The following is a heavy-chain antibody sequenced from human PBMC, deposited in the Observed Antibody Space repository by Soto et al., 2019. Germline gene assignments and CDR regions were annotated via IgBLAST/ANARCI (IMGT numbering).Heavy chain of an antibody. CDR1: GGSISSYY. J-gene: IGHJ5*02. V-gene: IGHV4-59*08. CDR2: IYYSGST. CDR3: ARGGYYDILTGYYPRIWFDP. D-gene: IGHD3-9*01. Sequence: SSETLSLTCTVSGGSISSYYWSWIRQPPGKGLEWIGYIYYSGSTNYNPSLKSRVTISVDTSKNQFSLKLSSVTAADTAVYYCARGGYYDILTGYYPRIWFDPWGQGTLVTVSS.